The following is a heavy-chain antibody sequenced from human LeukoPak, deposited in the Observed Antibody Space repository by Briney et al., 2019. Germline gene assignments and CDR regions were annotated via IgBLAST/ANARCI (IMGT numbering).Heavy chain of an antibody. D-gene: IGHD6-19*01. CDR3: ARAMSAVAGIDY. J-gene: IGHJ4*02. Sequence: GGSLRLSCAASGFTFGTYGMSWVRQAPGKGLEWVSSISSSSSYIYYADSVKGRFTISRDNAKNSLYLQMNSLRAEDTAVYYCARAMSAVAGIDYWGQGTLVTVSS. V-gene: IGHV3-21*01. CDR2: ISSSSSYI. CDR1: GFTFGTYG.